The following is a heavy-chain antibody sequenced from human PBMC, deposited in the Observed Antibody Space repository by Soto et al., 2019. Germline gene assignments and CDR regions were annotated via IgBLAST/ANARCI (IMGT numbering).Heavy chain of an antibody. CDR2: ISGSGGST. J-gene: IGHJ4*02. CDR1: GFTFSSYA. D-gene: IGHD3-22*01. Sequence: EVQLLESGGGLVQPGGSLRLSCAASGFTFSSYAMSWVRQAPGKGLEWVSAISGSGGSTYYADSVKGRFTISRDNSKNTLYLQMNSLRAEDTAVYYCAKVTLGYYDSSGYSDYWGQGTLVTVSS. CDR3: AKVTLGYYDSSGYSDY. V-gene: IGHV3-23*01.